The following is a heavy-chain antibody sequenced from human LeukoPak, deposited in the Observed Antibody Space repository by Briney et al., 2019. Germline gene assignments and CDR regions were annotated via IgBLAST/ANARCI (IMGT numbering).Heavy chain of an antibody. CDR1: GYTLTELS. CDR2: FDPEDGET. J-gene: IGHJ3*02. Sequence: ASVKVSCKVSGYTLTELSMHWVRQAPGKGLEWMGGFDPEDGETIYAQKFQGRVTMTEDTSTDTAYMELSSLRSEDTAVYYCATTSGSSPSGAFDIWGQGSMVTVSS. CDR3: ATTSGSSPSGAFDI. D-gene: IGHD1-26*01. V-gene: IGHV1-24*01.